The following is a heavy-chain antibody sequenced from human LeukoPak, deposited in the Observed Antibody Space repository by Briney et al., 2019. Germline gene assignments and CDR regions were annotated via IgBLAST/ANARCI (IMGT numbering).Heavy chain of an antibody. D-gene: IGHD6-19*01. CDR2: ISSSSSYI. Sequence: KPGGSLRLSCAASGFTFSSYSMNWVRQAPGKGLEWVSSISSSSSYIYYADSVKGRFTISRDNAKNSLYLQMNSLRAEDTAVYYCARDWDVSSGWYSSGMDVWGQGTTVTVSS. V-gene: IGHV3-21*01. J-gene: IGHJ6*02. CDR1: GFTFSSYS. CDR3: ARDWDVSSGWYSSGMDV.